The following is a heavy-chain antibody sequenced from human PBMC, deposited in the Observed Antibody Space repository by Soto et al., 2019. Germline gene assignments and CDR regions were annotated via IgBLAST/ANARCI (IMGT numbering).Heavy chain of an antibody. Sequence: SETLSLTCTVSGGSISSYYWSWIRQPAGKGLEWIGEINHSGSTNYNPSLKSRVTISVDTSKNQFSLKLSSVTAADTAVYYCARGVDYYGSGSYYFYYGMDVWGQGTTVTVSS. CDR1: GGSISSYY. D-gene: IGHD3-10*01. J-gene: IGHJ6*02. CDR3: ARGVDYYGSGSYYFYYGMDV. V-gene: IGHV4-34*01. CDR2: INHSGST.